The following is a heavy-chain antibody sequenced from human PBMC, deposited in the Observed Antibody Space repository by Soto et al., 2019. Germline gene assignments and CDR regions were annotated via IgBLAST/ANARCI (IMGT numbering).Heavy chain of an antibody. V-gene: IGHV3-9*01. Sequence: EVQLVESGGGLVQPVRSLRLSCAASGFTFDDYAMHWFRQPPGKDLEWVSGISWNSGSIGYADSVKGRFTISRDNAKNSLYLQMNILRAEDTAVYYCAKAVGSYGNFDYWGQGTLVTVSS. J-gene: IGHJ4*02. CDR1: GFTFDDYA. CDR3: AKAVGSYGNFDY. D-gene: IGHD5-18*01. CDR2: ISWNSGSI.